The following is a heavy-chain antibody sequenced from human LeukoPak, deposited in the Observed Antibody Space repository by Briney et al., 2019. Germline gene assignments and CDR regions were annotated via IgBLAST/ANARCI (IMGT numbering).Heavy chain of an antibody. V-gene: IGHV1-69*13. CDR3: ARAWPRVVFGVVTLNWFDP. D-gene: IGHD3-3*01. CDR2: IIPIFGTA. Sequence: VASVKVSCKASGGTFSSYAISWVRQAPGQGLEWMGGIIPIFGTANYAQKFQGRVTITADESTSTAYMELSSLRSEDTAVYYCARAWPRVVFGVVTLNWFDPWGQGTLVIVSS. J-gene: IGHJ5*02. CDR1: GGTFSSYA.